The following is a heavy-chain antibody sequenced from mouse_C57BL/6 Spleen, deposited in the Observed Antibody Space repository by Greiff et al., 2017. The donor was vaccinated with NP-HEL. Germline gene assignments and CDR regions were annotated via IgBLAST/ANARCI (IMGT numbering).Heavy chain of an antibody. CDR1: GFSLTSYG. CDR2: IWRGGST. CDR3: ARNWGATMVTPWFAY. V-gene: IGHV2-2*01. J-gene: IGHJ3*01. Sequence: QVQLKQSGPGLVQPSQSPSITCTVSGFSLTSYGVHWVRQSPGKGLEWLGVIWRGGSTDYNAAFISRLSISQDNSKNQDFFKMNSLQADDKAIYYGARNWGATMVTPWFAYWGQGTLVTVSA. D-gene: IGHD2-2*01.